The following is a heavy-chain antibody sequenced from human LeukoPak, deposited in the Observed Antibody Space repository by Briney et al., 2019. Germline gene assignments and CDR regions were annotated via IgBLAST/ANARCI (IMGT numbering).Heavy chain of an antibody. Sequence: ASVTVSCKASGYTFTSYYMHWVRQAPGQGLEWMGIINPSGGSTSYAQKFQGRVTMTRDTSTSTVYMELSSLRSEDTAVYYCAREHLLGGYFDYWGQGTLVTVSS. J-gene: IGHJ4*02. D-gene: IGHD1-26*01. V-gene: IGHV1-46*01. CDR3: AREHLLGGYFDY. CDR2: INPSGGST. CDR1: GYTFTSYY.